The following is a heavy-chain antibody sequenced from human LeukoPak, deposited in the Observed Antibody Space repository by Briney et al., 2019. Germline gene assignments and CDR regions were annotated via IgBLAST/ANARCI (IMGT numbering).Heavy chain of an antibody. D-gene: IGHD2-15*01. V-gene: IGHV3-7*01. J-gene: IGHJ6*02. Sequence: SGGSLRLSCAASGFTFSSYWMSWVRQAPGKGLEWVANINQGGSQKYYVDSVKGRFTISRDNAKNSLYLQMNSLRAEDTAVYYCARDVVRYCSGGSCYAWDYYYYGMDVWGRGTTVTVTS. CDR1: GFTFSSYW. CDR2: INQGGSQK. CDR3: ARDVVRYCSGGSCYAWDYYYYGMDV.